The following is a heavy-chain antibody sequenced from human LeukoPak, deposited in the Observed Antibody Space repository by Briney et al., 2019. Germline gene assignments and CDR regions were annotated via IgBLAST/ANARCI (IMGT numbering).Heavy chain of an antibody. Sequence: PSETLSLTCTVSGGSISSYYWSWIRQPPGKGLVWIGYIYYSGSTNYNPSLKSRVTISVDTSKNQFSLKLSSVTAADTAVYYCARGFDFWSGYVFDYWGQGTLVTVSS. CDR3: ARGFDFWSGYVFDY. V-gene: IGHV4-59*01. CDR1: GGSISSYY. J-gene: IGHJ4*02. CDR2: IYYSGST. D-gene: IGHD3-3*01.